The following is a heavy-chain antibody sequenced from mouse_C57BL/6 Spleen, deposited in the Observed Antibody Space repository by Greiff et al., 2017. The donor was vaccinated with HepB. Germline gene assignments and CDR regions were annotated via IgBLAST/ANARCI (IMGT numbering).Heavy chain of an antibody. D-gene: IGHD4-1*01. J-gene: IGHJ3*01. CDR1: GFTFSDYG. Sequence: EVQRVESGGGLVKPGGSLKLSCAASGFTFSDYGMHWVRQAPEKGLEWVAYISSGSSTIYYADTVKGRFTISRDNAKNTLFLQMTSLRSEDTAMYYCARDWDVFAYWGQGTLVTVSA. CDR3: ARDWDVFAY. V-gene: IGHV5-17*01. CDR2: ISSGSSTI.